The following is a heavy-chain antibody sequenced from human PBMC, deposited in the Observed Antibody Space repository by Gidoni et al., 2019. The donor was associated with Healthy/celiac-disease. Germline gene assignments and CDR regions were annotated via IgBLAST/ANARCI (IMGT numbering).Heavy chain of an antibody. V-gene: IGHV4-39*02. CDR2: IYYSGST. CDR3: ARDSGSYTQYYFDY. Sequence: QLQLQESGPGLVKPSETLSLTCTVSGGSISSSRYYWGWIRQPPGKGLEWIGSIYYSGSTYYTPSLKSRVTISVDTSKNQFSLKLSSVTAADTAVYYCARDSGSYTQYYFDYWGQGTLVTVSS. CDR1: GGSISSSRYY. D-gene: IGHD3-10*01. J-gene: IGHJ4*02.